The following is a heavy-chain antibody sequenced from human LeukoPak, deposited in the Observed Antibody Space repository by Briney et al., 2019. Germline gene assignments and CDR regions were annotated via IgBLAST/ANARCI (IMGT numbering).Heavy chain of an antibody. V-gene: IGHV3-64D*06. J-gene: IGHJ4*02. CDR2: ISSNGDNT. CDR3: ARGTGY. CDR1: GFTFSTYV. Sequence: GGSLRLSCSVSGFTFSTYVMHWVRQAPGKGLEYVSAISSNGDNTYYADSVKGRFTISRDNSKNTLYLQMSSLRADDTAVYYCARGTGYWGQGTLVTVSS.